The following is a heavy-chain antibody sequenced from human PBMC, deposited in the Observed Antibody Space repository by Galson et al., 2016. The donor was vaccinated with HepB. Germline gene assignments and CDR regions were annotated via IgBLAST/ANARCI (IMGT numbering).Heavy chain of an antibody. Sequence: GSLRLSCAASGLTLSNVWMTWVRQAPGKGLEYLGHIKSKSDGGTADYATPVKGRFTIFRDDSKNTLYLQMNSLRIEDTAVYYCTPRAFWGPGTLVTVSS. CDR2: IKSKSDGGTA. CDR3: TPRAF. J-gene: IGHJ4*02. CDR1: GLTLSNVW. V-gene: IGHV3-15*01.